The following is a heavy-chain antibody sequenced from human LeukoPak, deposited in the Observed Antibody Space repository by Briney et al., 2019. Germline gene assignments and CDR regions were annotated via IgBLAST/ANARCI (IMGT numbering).Heavy chain of an antibody. CDR3: ARDDCGDTCYPGGY. CDR1: GYTFTQSV. J-gene: IGHJ4*02. Sequence: GASVKVSCKASGYTFTQSVVHWVRQAPGQRPEWMGWINAGNGDTKYSQNFQDRVTITRDTSANTAYMELSSLTSEDTALYYCARDDCGDTCYPGGYWGQGTLVTVSS. V-gene: IGHV1-3*01. CDR2: INAGNGDT. D-gene: IGHD2-21*01.